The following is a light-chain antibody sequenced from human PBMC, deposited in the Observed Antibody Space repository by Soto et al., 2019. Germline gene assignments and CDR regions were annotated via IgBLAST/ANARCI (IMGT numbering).Light chain of an antibody. V-gene: IGLV2-8*01. J-gene: IGLJ1*01. CDR3: SSFAGGSTV. CDR2: EVS. CDR1: SSDVGYYNY. Sequence: QSALTQPPSASGSPGQSVTISCTGTSSDVGYYNYVSWYQQHPGKAPKLVIYEVSKRPSGVPDRFSGSKSGNTASLTVSGLQAEDEADYYCSSFAGGSTVFGTGTKLTVL.